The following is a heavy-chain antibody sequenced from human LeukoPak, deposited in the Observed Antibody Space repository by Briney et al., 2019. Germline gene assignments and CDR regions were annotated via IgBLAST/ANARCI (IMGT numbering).Heavy chain of an antibody. Sequence: GGSLRLSCAASGSTFSRFGMHWVRQAPGKGLEWVAFIWYDGSNKYYADSVKGRFTIPRDNSKNTLYLQMNSLRAEDTAVYNCARDGSDILTGYYSDHWGQGTLVTVSS. D-gene: IGHD3-9*01. V-gene: IGHV3-33*01. J-gene: IGHJ4*02. CDR3: ARDGSDILTGYYSDH. CDR2: IWYDGSNK. CDR1: GSTFSRFG.